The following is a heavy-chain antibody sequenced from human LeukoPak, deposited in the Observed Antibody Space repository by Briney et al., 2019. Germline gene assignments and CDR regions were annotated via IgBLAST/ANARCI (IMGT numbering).Heavy chain of an antibody. Sequence: GGSLRLSCAASGFTVSAYAMAWVRQAPGKGLEWVSIIYDDNTYYADSVQGRFTISRDNSKSTLCLQMNSLRAEDTAVYYCAKQLGYCSDGSCYFPYWGQGTLVTVSS. CDR2: IYDDNT. J-gene: IGHJ4*02. D-gene: IGHD2-15*01. CDR3: AKQLGYCSDGSCYFPY. CDR1: GFTVSAYA. V-gene: IGHV3-23*01.